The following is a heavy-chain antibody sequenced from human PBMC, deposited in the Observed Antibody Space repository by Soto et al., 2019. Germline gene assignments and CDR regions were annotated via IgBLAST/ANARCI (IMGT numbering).Heavy chain of an antibody. CDR2: ISGNGSST. J-gene: IGHJ3*02. V-gene: IGHV3-23*01. Sequence: PGGSLRLSCAASGFTFSSYAMSWVRQAPGKGLEWVSGISGNGSSTYYADSVKGRFTISRDNAKNTLYLQMNSLRAEDTAVYYCAREVNVDYGDYSSIWGQGTMVTVSS. D-gene: IGHD4-17*01. CDR1: GFTFSSYA. CDR3: AREVNVDYGDYSSI.